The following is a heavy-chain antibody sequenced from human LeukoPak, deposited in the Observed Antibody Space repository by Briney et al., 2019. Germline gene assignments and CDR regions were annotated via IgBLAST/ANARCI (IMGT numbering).Heavy chain of an antibody. Sequence: GESLQIPCKGSGCRFTSYWIGWVRQLPGKGLEWMGVIYPGDSDTRYSPSFQGQVTISADKYISTAYLQWSSLKASDTAMYYCARHNYGSGSYYNHADYWGQGTLVTVSS. D-gene: IGHD3-10*01. CDR1: GCRFTSYW. V-gene: IGHV5-51*01. CDR3: ARHNYGSGSYYNHADY. CDR2: IYPGDSDT. J-gene: IGHJ4*02.